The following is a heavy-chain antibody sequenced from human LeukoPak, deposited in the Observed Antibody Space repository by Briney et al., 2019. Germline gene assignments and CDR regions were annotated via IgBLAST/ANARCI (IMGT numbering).Heavy chain of an antibody. CDR1: GYTFTSYG. Sequence: ASVKVSCKASGYTFTSYGISWVRQAPGQGLEWMGWISAYNGNTNYAQKLQGRATMTTDTSTSTAYMELRSLRSDDTAVYYCARGFRPTMIVVADDYWGQGTLVTVSS. J-gene: IGHJ4*02. CDR2: ISAYNGNT. CDR3: ARGFRPTMIVVADDY. V-gene: IGHV1-18*01. D-gene: IGHD3-22*01.